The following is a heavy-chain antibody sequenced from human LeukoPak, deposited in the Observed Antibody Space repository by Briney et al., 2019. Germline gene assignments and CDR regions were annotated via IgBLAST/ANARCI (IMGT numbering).Heavy chain of an antibody. V-gene: IGHV1-18*01. CDR1: GYTFTTYG. D-gene: IGHD3-9*01. CDR2: ISVYNGNT. J-gene: IGHJ4*02. Sequence: GASVKVSCKASGYTFTTYGISWVRQATGQGLEWLGRISVYNGNTNYAQKLQGRVTMTTDTSTRTAYMELRSLKSDDTDVYYCARMILLLGDVLTVPPRGFDYWGQGTLVTVSS. CDR3: ARMILLLGDVLTVPPRGFDY.